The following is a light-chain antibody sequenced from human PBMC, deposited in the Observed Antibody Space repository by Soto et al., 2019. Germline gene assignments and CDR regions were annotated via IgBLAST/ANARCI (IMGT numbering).Light chain of an antibody. CDR3: QQSNRTPYT. Sequence: DIQMTQSPSSLSASVGDRVTITCRASQSISSYLNWYQQKPGKAPKLLIYAASSLQSGVPSRFSGSGSGTDFTLTISILQPEDFATYYCQQSNRTPYTFGQGTKLEIK. V-gene: IGKV1-39*01. CDR2: AAS. J-gene: IGKJ2*01. CDR1: QSISSY.